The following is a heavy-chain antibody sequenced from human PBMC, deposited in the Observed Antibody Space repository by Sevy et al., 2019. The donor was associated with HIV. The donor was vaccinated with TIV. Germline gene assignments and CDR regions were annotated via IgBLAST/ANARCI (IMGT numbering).Heavy chain of an antibody. CDR3: ARRNDFAI. CDR2: VYYTGGT. V-gene: IGHV4-59*08. Sequence: WETLSLTCTVSGGSINSDHWNWIRQPPGKELEWIGYVYYTGGTNYNPSLKNRVTISVDRTKNQFSLKLTSVTAADTAVYYCARRNDFAIWGQGTMVTVSS. J-gene: IGHJ3*02. CDR1: GGSINSDH.